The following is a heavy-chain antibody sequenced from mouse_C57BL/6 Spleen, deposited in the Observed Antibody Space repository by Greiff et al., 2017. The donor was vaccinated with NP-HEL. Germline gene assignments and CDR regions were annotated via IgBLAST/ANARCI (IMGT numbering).Heavy chain of an antibody. CDR2: IDPEDGET. J-gene: IGHJ3*01. Sequence: VQLQQSGAELVKPGASVKLSCTASGFNIKDYYMHWVKQRTEQGLEWIGRIDPEDGETKYASKFQGKATITADTSSNTAYLQLSSLTSEDTAVYYCARSDYSPRFAYWGQEALVTVSA. CDR1: GFNIKDYY. D-gene: IGHD2-4*01. V-gene: IGHV14-2*01. CDR3: ARSDYSPRFAY.